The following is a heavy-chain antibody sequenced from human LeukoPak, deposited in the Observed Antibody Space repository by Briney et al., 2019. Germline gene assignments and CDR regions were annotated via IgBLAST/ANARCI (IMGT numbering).Heavy chain of an antibody. V-gene: IGHV4-4*02. J-gene: IGHJ4*02. CDR3: ARATSYYDSSGYYWDY. CDR2: IYHSGST. Sequence: PSETLSLTCAVSGGSISSSNWWSWVRQPPGKGLEWIGEIYHSGSTNYNPSLKSRVTISVDTSKNQFSLKLSSVTAADTAVYYCARATSYYDSSGYYWDYWGQGTLVTVSS. D-gene: IGHD3-22*01. CDR1: GGSISSSNW.